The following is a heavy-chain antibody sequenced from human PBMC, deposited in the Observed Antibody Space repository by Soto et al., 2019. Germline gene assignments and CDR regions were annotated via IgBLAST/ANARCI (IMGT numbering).Heavy chain of an antibody. Sequence: EVQLLESGGGLVQPGGSLRLSCAASGFTFSSYAMSWVRQAPGKGLEWVSAISGSGGSTYYADSVKGRFTISRDNSKNTLYLQMNSLRAEDTAVYYCARDSARDMTTVTVTLDYWGQGTLVTVSS. D-gene: IGHD4-17*01. CDR2: ISGSGGST. J-gene: IGHJ4*02. V-gene: IGHV3-23*01. CDR1: GFTFSSYA. CDR3: ARDSARDMTTVTVTLDY.